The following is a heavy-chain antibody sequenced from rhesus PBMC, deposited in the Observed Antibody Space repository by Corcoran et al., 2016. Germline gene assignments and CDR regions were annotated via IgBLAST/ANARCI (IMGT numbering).Heavy chain of an antibody. CDR3: AKSLVILSVTELDY. J-gene: IGHJ4*01. CDR1: GFTFYDYS. CDR2: ISWDGGRT. V-gene: IGHV3-201*01. Sequence: EVQLVGSGGGVVQPGGSVRLPWSAYGFTFYDYSMHWVRQAPGKGLVLVSGISWDGGRTGYADSVKGRFTISRDNAKNSLYLQMDRLRAEDTALYYCAKSLVILSVTELDYWGQGVLVTVSS. D-gene: IGHD2-33*01.